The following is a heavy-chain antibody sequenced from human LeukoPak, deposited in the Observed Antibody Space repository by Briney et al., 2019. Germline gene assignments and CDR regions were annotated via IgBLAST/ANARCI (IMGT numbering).Heavy chain of an antibody. J-gene: IGHJ4*02. D-gene: IGHD3-22*01. CDR2: IYYSGST. CDR3: ARDPDSSGEYYFDY. CDR1: GGSISSSSYY. V-gene: IGHV4-39*06. Sequence: SETLSLTCPVSGGSISSSSYYWGWIRQPPGKGLDWIGSIYYSGSTYYNPSLKSRVTISVDTSKNQFPLKLSSVTAADTAVYYCARDPDSSGEYYFDYWGQGTLVTVSS.